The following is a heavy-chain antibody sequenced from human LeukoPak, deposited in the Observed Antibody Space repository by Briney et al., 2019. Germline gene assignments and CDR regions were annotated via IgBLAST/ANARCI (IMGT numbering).Heavy chain of an antibody. V-gene: IGHV3-21*01. Sequence: PGGSLRLSCAASGFTFSSYSMNWVRQAPGKGLEWVSSISSSSSYIYYADSVKGRFTISRDNAKNSLYLQMNSLRAEDTAVYYCAKDSSMVGVPRYWGQGTLVTVSS. D-gene: IGHD1-26*01. J-gene: IGHJ4*02. CDR2: ISSSSSYI. CDR1: GFTFSSYS. CDR3: AKDSSMVGVPRY.